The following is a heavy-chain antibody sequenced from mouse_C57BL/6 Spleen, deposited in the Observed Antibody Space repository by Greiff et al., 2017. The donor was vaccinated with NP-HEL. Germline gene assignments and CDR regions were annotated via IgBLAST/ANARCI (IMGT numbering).Heavy chain of an antibody. V-gene: IGHV5-4*01. CDR3: ARGGYGNPFDY. Sequence: EVQLVESGGGLVKPGGSLKLSCAASGFTFSSYAMSWVRQTPEKRLEWVATISDGGSYTYYPDNVKGRFTISRDNAKNNLYLQMSHLKSEDTAMYYCARGGYGNPFDYWGQGTTLTVSS. D-gene: IGHD2-10*02. J-gene: IGHJ2*01. CDR1: GFTFSSYA. CDR2: ISDGGSYT.